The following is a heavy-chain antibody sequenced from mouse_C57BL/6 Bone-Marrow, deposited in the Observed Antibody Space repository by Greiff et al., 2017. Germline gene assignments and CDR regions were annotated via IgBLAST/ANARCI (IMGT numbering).Heavy chain of an antibody. D-gene: IGHD2-4*01. CDR3: ARCDYGIWYFDV. CDR1: GYTFTSYG. V-gene: IGHV1-81*01. Sequence: QVQLKESGAELARPGASVKLSCKASGYTFTSYGISWVKQRTGQGLEWIGEIYPRSGNTYYNEKFKGKGTLTADNSSSTAFMELRSLTSEDSAVYFCARCDYGIWYFDVWGTGTAVTGSS. J-gene: IGHJ1*03. CDR2: IYPRSGNT.